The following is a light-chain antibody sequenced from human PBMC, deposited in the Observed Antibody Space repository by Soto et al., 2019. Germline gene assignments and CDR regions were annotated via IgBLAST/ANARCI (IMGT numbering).Light chain of an antibody. CDR1: PSNVGGYNL. CDR2: EGT. Sequence: QSVLTQPASVSGSPGQSITISCTGTPSNVGGYNLVSWYQQHPGRAPELIIYEGTQRPSGVSARFSGSKSGNTASLTISGLQADDEADYYCCSYAGNGDVFGTGTKLTVL. CDR3: CSYAGNGDV. J-gene: IGLJ1*01. V-gene: IGLV2-23*01.